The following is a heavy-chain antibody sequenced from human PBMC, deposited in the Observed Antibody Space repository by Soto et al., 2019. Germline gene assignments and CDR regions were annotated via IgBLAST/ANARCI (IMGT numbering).Heavy chain of an antibody. CDR1: GFTFSSYG. J-gene: IGHJ6*02. CDR3: AKGGRGGFWSGYYTDGYYYYGMDV. D-gene: IGHD3-3*01. V-gene: IGHV3-30*18. Sequence: GGSLRLSCAASGFTFSSYGMHWVRQAPGKGLEWVAVISYDGSNKYYADSVKGRFTISRDNSKNTLYLQMNSLRAEDTAVYYCAKGGRGGFWSGYYTDGYYYYGMDVWGQGTTVTVSS. CDR2: ISYDGSNK.